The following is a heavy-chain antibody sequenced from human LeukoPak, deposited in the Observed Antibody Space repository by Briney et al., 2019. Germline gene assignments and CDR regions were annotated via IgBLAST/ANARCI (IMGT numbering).Heavy chain of an antibody. CDR3: AAGPGYGDYSSYWYFDL. CDR1: GASIRSFY. Sequence: SETLSLTCTVSGASIRSFYWSWIRQPPGKGLEWIGYIHYSGSTNNNPSLKSRATISLDTSKNQFSLKLSSVTTADTAVYYCAAGPGYGDYSSYWYFDLWGRGTLVTVSS. V-gene: IGHV4-59*01. D-gene: IGHD4-17*01. CDR2: IHYSGST. J-gene: IGHJ2*01.